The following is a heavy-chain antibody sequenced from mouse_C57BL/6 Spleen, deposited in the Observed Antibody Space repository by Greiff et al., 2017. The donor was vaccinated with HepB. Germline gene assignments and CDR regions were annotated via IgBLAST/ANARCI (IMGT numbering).Heavy chain of an antibody. V-gene: IGHV14-4*01. CDR2: IDPENGDT. D-gene: IGHD2-2*01. CDR3: TYGYEGFAY. J-gene: IGHJ3*01. CDR1: GFNIKDDY. Sequence: VQLQQSGAELVRPGASVKLSCTASGFNIKDDYMHWVKQRPEQGLEWIGWIDPENGDTEYASKFQGKATITADTSSNTAYLQLSSLTSEDTAVYYCTYGYEGFAYWGQRTLVTVSA.